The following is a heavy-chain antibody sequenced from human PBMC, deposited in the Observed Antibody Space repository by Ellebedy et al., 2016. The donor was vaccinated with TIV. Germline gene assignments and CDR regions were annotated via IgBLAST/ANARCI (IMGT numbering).Heavy chain of an antibody. V-gene: IGHV4-59*12. CDR3: ARLRQSRDRSHWYFDL. J-gene: IGHJ2*01. CDR2: SHFIGNT. CDR1: GGSLNLYY. D-gene: IGHD1-14*01. Sequence: SETLSLXCTVSGGSLNLYYWSWIRQTPGKGLEWLGYSHFIGNTKYNPSLKSRVTMSADASTTQLSLSLSSVTAADTAVYFCARLRQSRDRSHWYFDLWGRGTLVTVSS.